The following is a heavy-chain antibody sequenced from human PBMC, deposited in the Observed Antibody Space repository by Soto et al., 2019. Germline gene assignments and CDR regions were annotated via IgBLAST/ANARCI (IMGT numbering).Heavy chain of an antibody. CDR3: ARGITMVRGVIMTYYYYYGMDV. CDR1: GYTFTSYY. J-gene: IGHJ6*02. CDR2: INPSGGST. V-gene: IGHV1-46*01. D-gene: IGHD3-10*01. Sequence: ASVKVSCKASGYTFTSYYMHWVRQAPGQGLEWMGIINPSGGSTSYAQKFQGRVTMTRDTSTSTVYMELSRLRSDDTAVYYCARGITMVRGVIMTYYYYYGMDVWGQGTTVTVS.